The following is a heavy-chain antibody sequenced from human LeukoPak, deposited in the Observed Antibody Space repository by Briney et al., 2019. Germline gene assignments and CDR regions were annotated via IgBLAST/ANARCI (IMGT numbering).Heavy chain of an antibody. Sequence: PGGSLRLSCAASGFTFSSYSMNWVRQAPGKGLEWVSYISSSSSTIYYADSVKGRFTISRDNAKNSLYLQMNSLRAEDTAVYYCARDGGTMSGDFDYWGQGTLVTVSS. CDR1: GFTFSSYS. CDR3: ARDGGTMSGDFDY. J-gene: IGHJ4*02. CDR2: ISSSSSTI. V-gene: IGHV3-48*01. D-gene: IGHD1-7*01.